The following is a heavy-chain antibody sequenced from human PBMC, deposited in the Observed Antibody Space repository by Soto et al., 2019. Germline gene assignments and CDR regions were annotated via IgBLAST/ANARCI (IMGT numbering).Heavy chain of an antibody. CDR2: LSGSGTST. CDR3: AKATTNGGWFNPFDS. Sequence: GGSLRLSCAASGLTFASYAMSWVRQAPGRGLEWVSGLSGSGTSTYYADSVKGRFTISRDNSRDTLFLQMNSLTADDTAVYYCAKATTNGGWFNPFDSWGQGALVTVSS. CDR1: GLTFASYA. D-gene: IGHD6-19*01. J-gene: IGHJ4*02. V-gene: IGHV3-23*01.